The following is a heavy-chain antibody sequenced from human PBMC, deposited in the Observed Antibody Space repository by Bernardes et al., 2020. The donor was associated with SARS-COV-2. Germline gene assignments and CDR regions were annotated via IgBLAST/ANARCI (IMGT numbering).Heavy chain of an antibody. CDR2: FDPEDGET. V-gene: IGHV1-24*01. Sequence: ASVKVSCKVSGYTLTELSMHWVRQAPGKGLEWMGGFDPEDGETIYAQKFQGRVTMTEDTSTDTAYMELSSLRSDDTAVYYCARAWGPRGVDGELPFDYWGQGTLVVVSS. CDR3: ARAWGPRGVDGELPFDY. CDR1: GYTLTELS. J-gene: IGHJ4*02. D-gene: IGHD3-10*01.